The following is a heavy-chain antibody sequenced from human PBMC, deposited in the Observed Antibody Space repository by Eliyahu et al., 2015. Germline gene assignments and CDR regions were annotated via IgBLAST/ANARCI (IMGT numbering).Heavy chain of an antibody. Sequence: YWSWIRQPPGKGLEWIGYIYTSGSTNYNPSLKSRVTISVDTSKNQFSLKLSSVTAADTAVYYCARLFSDYDSSYGMDVWGQGTTVPV. CDR1: Y. CDR2: IYTSGST. CDR3: ARLFSDYDSSYGMDV. J-gene: IGHJ6*02. D-gene: IGHD2-21*02. V-gene: IGHV4-4*09.